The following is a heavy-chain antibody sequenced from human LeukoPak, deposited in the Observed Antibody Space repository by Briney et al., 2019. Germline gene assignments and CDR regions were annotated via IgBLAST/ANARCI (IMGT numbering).Heavy chain of an antibody. CDR1: GFTFSAYN. D-gene: IGHD2-2*02. Sequence: GGSLRLSCAASGFTFSAYNMNWVRQAPGKGLEWVSSISSSSSYIYYADSVKGRFTISRDNAKNTLYLQMNSLRAEDTAVYYCAKDPLGYCSSTSCYSAPTNWFDPWGQGTLVTVSS. J-gene: IGHJ5*02. CDR2: ISSSSSYI. V-gene: IGHV3-21*04. CDR3: AKDPLGYCSSTSCYSAPTNWFDP.